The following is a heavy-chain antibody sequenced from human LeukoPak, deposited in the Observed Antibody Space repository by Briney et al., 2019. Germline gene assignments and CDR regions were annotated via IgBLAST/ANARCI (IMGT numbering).Heavy chain of an antibody. D-gene: IGHD3-10*01. CDR3: ARVSYYGSGSYYNEDY. V-gene: IGHV1-69*06. Sequence: SVKVSYKASGGTFSSYAISWVRQAPGQGLEWMGGIIPIFGTANYAQKFQGRVTITADKSTSTAYIELSSLRSEDTAVYYCARVSYYGSGSYYNEDYWGQGTLVTVSS. CDR1: GGTFSSYA. J-gene: IGHJ4*02. CDR2: IIPIFGTA.